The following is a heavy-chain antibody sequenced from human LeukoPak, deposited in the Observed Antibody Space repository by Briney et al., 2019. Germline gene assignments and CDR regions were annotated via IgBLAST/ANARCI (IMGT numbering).Heavy chain of an antibody. CDR3: ARSRSGYYEDY. CDR1: GFTFSSYG. J-gene: IGHJ4*02. D-gene: IGHD3-22*01. Sequence: GGSLRLSCAASGFTFSSYGMHWVRQAPGKGLEWVAFIRYDGSNKYYADSVKGRFTISRDNSKNTLYLQMKSLSAEDTAVYYCARSRSGYYEDYWGQGTLVTVSS. CDR2: IRYDGSNK. V-gene: IGHV3-30*02.